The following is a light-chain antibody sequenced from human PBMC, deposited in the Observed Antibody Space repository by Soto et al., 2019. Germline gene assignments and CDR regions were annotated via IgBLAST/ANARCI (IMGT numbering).Light chain of an antibody. J-gene: IGKJ4*01. Sequence: IVMTQSPATLSVSPGERATLSCRASQSVSSNLAWYQQKPGQAPRLLIYGASTRATGIPARFSGSGSGTDFTLTITGLQSEDVAVYYCQQYNSWLTFGGGTKVEIK. CDR1: QSVSSN. CDR2: GAS. CDR3: QQYNSWLT. V-gene: IGKV3-15*01.